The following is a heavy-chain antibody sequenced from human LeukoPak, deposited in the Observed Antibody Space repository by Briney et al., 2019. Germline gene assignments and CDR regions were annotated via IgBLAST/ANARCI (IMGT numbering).Heavy chain of an antibody. CDR1: GFTFSSYS. V-gene: IGHV3-21*01. CDR3: ARIGRGGDYYGSGSNAFDI. D-gene: IGHD3-10*01. J-gene: IGHJ3*02. Sequence: GGSPRLSCAASGFTFSSYSMNWVRQAPGKGLEWVSSISSSSSYIYYADSVKGRFTISRDNAKNSLYLQMNSLRAEDTAVYYCARIGRGGDYYGSGSNAFDIWGQETMVTVSS. CDR2: ISSSSSYI.